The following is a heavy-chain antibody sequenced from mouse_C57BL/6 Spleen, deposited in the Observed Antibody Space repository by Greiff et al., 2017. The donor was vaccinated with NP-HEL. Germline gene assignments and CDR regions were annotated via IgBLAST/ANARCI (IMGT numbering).Heavy chain of an antibody. V-gene: IGHV1-81*01. D-gene: IGHD1-1*01. J-gene: IGHJ3*01. CDR2: IYPILLHT. Sequence: QVHVKQSGAELARPFASAKLSCKRSFSTFTIHFISFLTPRTLQVLEWIGEIYPILLHTYYNEKFKGKATLTADKSSSTAYMELRSLTSEDSAVYYCASGDYGSSTAWFAYWGQGTLVTVSA. CDR1: FSTFTIHF. CDR3: ASGDYGSSTAWFAY.